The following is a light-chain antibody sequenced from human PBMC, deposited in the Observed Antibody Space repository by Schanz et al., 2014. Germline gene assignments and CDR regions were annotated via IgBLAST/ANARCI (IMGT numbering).Light chain of an antibody. V-gene: IGLV2-14*03. CDR1: SSDIGAYNY. J-gene: IGLJ3*02. CDR2: DVD. CDR3: SSYARGWNFVV. Sequence: QSALTQPASVSGAPGQSITISCTGTSSDIGAYNYVSWYQQHPGKAPKLILYDVDRRPSAVSDRFSGSRSGNTASLTISGLQAEDEADYYCSSYARGWNFVVFGGGTKLTVL.